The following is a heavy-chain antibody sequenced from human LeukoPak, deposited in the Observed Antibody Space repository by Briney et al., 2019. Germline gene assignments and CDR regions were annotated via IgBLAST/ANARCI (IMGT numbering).Heavy chain of an antibody. CDR3: ARGKGYGSGYGMDV. Sequence: SETLSLTCAVYGGSFSGYYWSWIRQPPGRGLEWIGEINPSGSINYNPSLKSRVTISVGTSKNQFSLKLSSVTAADTAVYYCARGKGYGSGYGMDVWGQGTTVTVSS. CDR2: INPSGSI. CDR1: GGSFSGYY. J-gene: IGHJ6*02. D-gene: IGHD3-10*01. V-gene: IGHV4-34*01.